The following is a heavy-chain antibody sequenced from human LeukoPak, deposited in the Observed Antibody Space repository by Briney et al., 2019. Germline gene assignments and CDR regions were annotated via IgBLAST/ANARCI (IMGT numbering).Heavy chain of an antibody. CDR2: IYYSGST. CDR1: GGSISSSSYH. CDR3: ARDGGGITMIWMYYFDY. D-gene: IGHD3-22*01. J-gene: IGHJ4*02. Sequence: SETLSLTCTVSGGSISSSSYHWGWIRQPPGKGLEWIGSIYYSGSTYYNPSLKSRVTISVDTSKNQFSLKLSSVTAADTAVYYCARDGGGITMIWMYYFDYWGQGTLVTVSS. V-gene: IGHV4-39*07.